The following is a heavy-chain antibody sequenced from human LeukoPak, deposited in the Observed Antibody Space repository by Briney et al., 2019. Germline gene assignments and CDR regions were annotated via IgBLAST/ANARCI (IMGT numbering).Heavy chain of an antibody. J-gene: IGHJ3*01. CDR1: GGSFSGYY. Sequence: SETLSLTCAVYGGSFSGYYWSWIRQPPGKGLEWIGEINHSGSTNYNPSLKSRVTISVDTSKNQFSLKLSSVTAADTAVYYCARVDNGSALFDYWGQGTMVTVSS. D-gene: IGHD3-10*01. V-gene: IGHV4-34*01. CDR3: ARVDNGSALFDY. CDR2: INHSGST.